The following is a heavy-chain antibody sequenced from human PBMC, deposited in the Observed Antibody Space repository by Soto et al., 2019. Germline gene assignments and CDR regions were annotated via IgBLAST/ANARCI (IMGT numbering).Heavy chain of an antibody. V-gene: IGHV4-39*01. CDR1: GGSISSSSYY. Sequence: SETLSLTCTVSGGSISSSSYYWGWIRQPPGKGLEWIGSIYYSGSTYYNPSLKSRVTISVDTSKNQFSLKLSSVTAADTAVYYCARHAISRVGYCSGGSCYHHAEYFQHWGQGTLVTVSS. J-gene: IGHJ1*01. CDR3: ARHAISRVGYCSGGSCYHHAEYFQH. D-gene: IGHD2-15*01. CDR2: IYYSGST.